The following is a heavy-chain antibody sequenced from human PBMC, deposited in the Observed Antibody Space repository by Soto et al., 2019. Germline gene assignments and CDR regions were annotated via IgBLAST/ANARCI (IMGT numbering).Heavy chain of an antibody. V-gene: IGHV3-48*01. CDR3: ARDKGRSPLDY. D-gene: IGHD2-15*01. J-gene: IGHJ4*02. Sequence: EVQLVESGGGLVQPGGSLRLSCAASGFTFSSYSMNWVRQAPGKGLECVSYISSSSSTIYYADSVKGRFTTSRDNAKNSLYLPMDSLRAEDTAVYYCARDKGRSPLDYWGQGTLVTVSS. CDR2: ISSSSSTI. CDR1: GFTFSSYS.